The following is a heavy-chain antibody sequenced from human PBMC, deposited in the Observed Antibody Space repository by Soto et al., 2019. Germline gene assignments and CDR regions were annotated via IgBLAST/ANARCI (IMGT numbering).Heavy chain of an antibody. J-gene: IGHJ4*02. V-gene: IGHV3-48*01. CDR2: ISSSRSTI. D-gene: IGHD4-17*01. CDR1: GFTFSGYS. Sequence: GGSLRLSCAASGFTFSGYSMNWVRQTPGKGLEWVSYISSSRSTIYYADSVKGRFTISRDNAKNSLYLQMNSLRAEDTAVYYCVRVLLDEDYGDYVSDYWGQGTLVTVSS. CDR3: VRVLLDEDYGDYVSDY.